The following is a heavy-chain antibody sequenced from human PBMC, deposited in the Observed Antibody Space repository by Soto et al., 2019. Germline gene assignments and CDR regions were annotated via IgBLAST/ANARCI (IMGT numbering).Heavy chain of an antibody. J-gene: IGHJ5*02. CDR3: TRGGGSSDNYFGP. V-gene: IGHV4-34*01. CDR1: GESFSPYY. Sequence: PSETLSLTCAVYGESFSPYYWTWIRQPPGKGLEWIGEINHVASTNYNPSLKSRVTISVDTSKNQFSLKLRSVTAADTAVYYCTRGGGSSDNYFGPWGQGTLVTAPQ. D-gene: IGHD3-16*01. CDR2: INHVAST.